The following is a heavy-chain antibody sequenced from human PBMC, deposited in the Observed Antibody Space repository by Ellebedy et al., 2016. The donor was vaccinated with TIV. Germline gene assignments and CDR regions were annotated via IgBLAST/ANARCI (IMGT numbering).Heavy chain of an antibody. CDR1: GFTLSSSA. D-gene: IGHD3-10*01. CDR2: TGVSGTGT. CDR3: AKGTYYYESGTYLAFDS. J-gene: IGHJ4*02. Sequence: PGGSLRLSCAASGFTLSSSAMSWVRQAPGKGPEWVAATGVSGTGTYYPDSVKGRFSISRDNSKNTLYLHMNSLRAEDTAVYYCAKGTYYYESGTYLAFDSWGQGTLVTVSS. V-gene: IGHV3-23*01.